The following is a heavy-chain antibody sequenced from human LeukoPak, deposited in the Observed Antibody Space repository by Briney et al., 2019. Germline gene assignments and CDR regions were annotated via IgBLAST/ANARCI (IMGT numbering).Heavy chain of an antibody. D-gene: IGHD3-10*01. CDR3: AKAAKFYYGSETYYYFDY. CDR2: IYHSGTS. Sequence: PSETLSLTCAVYGGSFSGYYWSWIRQPPGKGLEWIGYIYHSGTSNYNPSLKSRVTMSVDTSKSQFSLSLSSVTSADTAVYYCAKAAKFYYGSETYYYFDYWGRGILVTVSS. V-gene: IGHV4-34*10. CDR1: GGSFSGYY. J-gene: IGHJ4*02.